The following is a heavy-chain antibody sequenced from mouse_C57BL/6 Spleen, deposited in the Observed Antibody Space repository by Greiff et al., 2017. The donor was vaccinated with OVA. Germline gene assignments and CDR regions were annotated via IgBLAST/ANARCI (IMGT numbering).Heavy chain of an antibody. Sequence: VQLQQSGAELVKPGASVKLSCKASGYTFTEYTIHWVKQRSGQGLEWIGWFYPGSGSIKYNEKFKDKATLTADKSSSTVYMELSRLTSEDSTVYFCAGHEEVYYYGSSYGDYFDYWGQGTTLTVSS. CDR1: GYTFTEYT. CDR3: AGHEEVYYYGSSYGDYFDY. CDR2: FYPGSGSI. D-gene: IGHD1-1*01. V-gene: IGHV1-62-2*01. J-gene: IGHJ2*01.